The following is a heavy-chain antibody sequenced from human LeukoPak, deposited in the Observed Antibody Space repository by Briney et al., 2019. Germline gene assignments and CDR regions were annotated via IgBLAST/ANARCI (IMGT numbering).Heavy chain of an antibody. V-gene: IGHV3-73*01. J-gene: IGHJ4*02. CDR3: AKRASYYFDY. CDR1: GFTFSGSA. CDR2: IRSKANSYAT. Sequence: GGSLKLSCAASGFTFSGSAMHWVRQASGKGLEWVGRIRSKANSYATAYAASVKGRFTISRDDSKNTAYLQMNSLRAEDTAVYYCAKRASYYFDYWGQGTLVTVSS.